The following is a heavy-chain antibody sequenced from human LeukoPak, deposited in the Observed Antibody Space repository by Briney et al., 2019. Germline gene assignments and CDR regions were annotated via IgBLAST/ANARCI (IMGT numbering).Heavy chain of an antibody. Sequence: GGFLRLSCAASEFTSRDHYMTWVRQAPGKGLEWVSGISASGGGTYLADSVKGRFTISRDNSENMLYLQMNSLRAEDTAVYYCANQHPYYDFWSGLGFAFDIWGQGTMVTVSS. D-gene: IGHD3-3*01. V-gene: IGHV3-23*01. CDR2: ISASGGGT. CDR1: EFTSRDHY. J-gene: IGHJ3*02. CDR3: ANQHPYYDFWSGLGFAFDI.